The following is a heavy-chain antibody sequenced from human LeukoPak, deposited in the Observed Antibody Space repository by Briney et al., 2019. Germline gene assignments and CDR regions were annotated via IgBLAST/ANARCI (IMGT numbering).Heavy chain of an antibody. CDR2: ISSSSGTI. CDR1: GFIFSSYS. CDR3: ARGGSGSYYPDY. J-gene: IGHJ4*02. V-gene: IGHV3-48*02. Sequence: GGSLRLSCAASGFIFSSYSLNWVRQAPGKGLEWLPYISSSSGTIYYADSVKGRFTISRDNAKNSLYLQMDSLRDEDTAVYYCARGGSGSYYPDYWGQGTLVTVSS. D-gene: IGHD1-26*01.